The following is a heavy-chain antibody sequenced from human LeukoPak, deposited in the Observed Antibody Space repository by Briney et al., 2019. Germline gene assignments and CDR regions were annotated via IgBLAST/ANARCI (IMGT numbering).Heavy chain of an antibody. D-gene: IGHD5-24*01. Sequence: PAGSLSLSCAASGFTFRTYPIHWVRQAPGKGLEWVAVLSYDGSTTYYADSVKGRFTFSRGSSENTVFLQMNSLRAEDSAVYYCAKSLEMATVMSAFDYWGQGTLVTVSS. V-gene: IGHV3-30*04. CDR2: LSYDGSTT. J-gene: IGHJ4*02. CDR1: GFTFRTYP. CDR3: AKSLEMATVMSAFDY.